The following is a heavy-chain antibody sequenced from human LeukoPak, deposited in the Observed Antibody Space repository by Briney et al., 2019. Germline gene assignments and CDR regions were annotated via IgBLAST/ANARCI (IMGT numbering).Heavy chain of an antibody. J-gene: IGHJ4*02. CDR3: ARGEVAAASVGFDY. CDR2: INHSGST. CDR1: GGSFSGYY. V-gene: IGHV4-34*01. Sequence: PSETLSLTCAVYGGSFSGYYWSWIRQPPGKGLEWIGEINHSGSTNYNPSLKSRVTISVDTSKNQFSLKLSSVTAADTAVYYCARGEVAAASVGFDYWGQGTLVTVSS. D-gene: IGHD6-13*01.